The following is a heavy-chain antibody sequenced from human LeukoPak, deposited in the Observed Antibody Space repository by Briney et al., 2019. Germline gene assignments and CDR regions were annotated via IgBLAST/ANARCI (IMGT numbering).Heavy chain of an antibody. CDR2: IYYSGST. CDR1: GGSVRSSSYY. Sequence: SETLSLTCTVSGGSVRSSSYYWGWIRQPPGKGLEWIGSIYYSGSTYYNPTLKSRVTISVDTSKNQFSLKLTSVTAADTAVYYCARLMATTSGGFDYWGQGTLVTVSS. J-gene: IGHJ4*02. D-gene: IGHD5-24*01. CDR3: ARLMATTSGGFDY. V-gene: IGHV4-39*01.